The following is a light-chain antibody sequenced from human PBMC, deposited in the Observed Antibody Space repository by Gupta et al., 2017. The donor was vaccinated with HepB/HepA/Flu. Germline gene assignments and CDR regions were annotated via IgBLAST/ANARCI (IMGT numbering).Light chain of an antibody. CDR1: QSVSSK. J-gene: IGKJ1*01. CDR2: GAS. CDR3: QQYENWPPDT. Sequence: EIVLTQSPVTLSVSPGERAALSCRASQSVSSKIDWYQQKPGQAPRLLIYGASTRAAGIPARFSGSGYGSEFTLTISNRKLEDIAVYYCQQYENWPPDTFGQGTKVEI. V-gene: IGKV3-15*01.